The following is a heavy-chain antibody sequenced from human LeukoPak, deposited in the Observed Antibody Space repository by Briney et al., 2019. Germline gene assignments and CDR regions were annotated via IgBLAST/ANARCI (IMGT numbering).Heavy chain of an antibody. V-gene: IGHV4-34*01. CDR2: IHHRAGA. D-gene: IGHD3-9*01. CDR3: ARGPVRDDGLTGNSYYYGLDV. CDR1: GGSFTDYY. J-gene: IGHJ6*02. Sequence: SETLSLTSAVYGGSFTDYYWSWIRPLPGKGLEWIGEIHHRAGANYNPSLWGRVTISADTSKNQFSLHLTSVTAADTATFYCARGPVRDDGLTGNSYYYGLDVWGQGTTVTVFS.